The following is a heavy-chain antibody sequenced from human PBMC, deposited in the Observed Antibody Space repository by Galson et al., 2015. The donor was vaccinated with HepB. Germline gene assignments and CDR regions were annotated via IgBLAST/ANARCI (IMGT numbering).Heavy chain of an antibody. V-gene: IGHV3-7*03. CDR3: SSGYYYVGAFDI. CDR1: GFTFSSYW. D-gene: IGHD3-22*01. CDR2: IKQDGSEK. J-gene: IGHJ3*02. Sequence: SLRLSCAASGFTFSSYWMSWVRQAPGKGLEWVANIKQDGSEKYYVDSVKGRFTISRDNAKNSLYLQMNSLRAEDTAVYYCSSGYYYVGAFDIWGQGTMVTVSS.